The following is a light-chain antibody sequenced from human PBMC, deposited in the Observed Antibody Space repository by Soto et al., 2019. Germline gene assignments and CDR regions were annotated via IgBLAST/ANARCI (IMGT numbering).Light chain of an antibody. J-gene: IGLJ2*01. Sequence: QSALTQPASVSGSPGQSITISCTGTRSDIGSYTLVSWYQQHPGNAPKLMIFDTNKRPSGVSNRFSGSRSGNTASLTISGLQAEDEADYYCCSFAGSFTVLFGGGTKVTVL. CDR3: CSFAGSFTVL. V-gene: IGLV2-23*01. CDR1: RSDIGSYTL. CDR2: DTN.